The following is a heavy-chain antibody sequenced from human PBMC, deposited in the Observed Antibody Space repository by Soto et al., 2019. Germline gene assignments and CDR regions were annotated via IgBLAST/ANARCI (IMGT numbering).Heavy chain of an antibody. Sequence: LRLSWSGSVFTFSSYAMHWVRQAPGKGLEYVSAISNNGVSTYYADSVNGRFTISRDNSKNTLYLQMSSLRVQNTAVYFCVKLWLVAAAQKQSCFEYWGHGTLVTVCS. CDR3: VKLWLVAAAQKQSCFEY. D-gene: IGHD6-13*01. CDR2: ISNNGVST. CDR1: VFTFSSYA. V-gene: IGHV3-64D*06. J-gene: IGHJ4*03.